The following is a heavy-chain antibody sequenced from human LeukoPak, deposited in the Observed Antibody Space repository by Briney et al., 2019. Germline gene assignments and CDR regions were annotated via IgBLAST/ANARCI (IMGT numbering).Heavy chain of an antibody. CDR3: ARQIIAVAGQFDY. CDR1: GYSISSGYY. CDR2: IYHSGST. D-gene: IGHD6-19*01. J-gene: IGHJ4*02. Sequence: SETLSLTCTVSGYSISSGYYWGWIRQPPGKGLEWIGSIYHSGSTYYNPSLKSRVTISVDTSKNQFSLKLSSVTAADTAVYYCARQIIAVAGQFDYWGQGTLVTVSS. V-gene: IGHV4-38-2*02.